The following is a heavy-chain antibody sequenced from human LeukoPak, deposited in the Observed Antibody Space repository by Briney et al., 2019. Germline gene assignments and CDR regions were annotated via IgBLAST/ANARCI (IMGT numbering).Heavy chain of an antibody. V-gene: IGHV3-30*03. CDR2: ISYDGNNK. Sequence: GGSLRLSCAASGFTFSRYGMHWVRQTPGKGLEWVAVISYDGNNKYYADSVKGRFTISRDISKNTLYLQMNSLRAEDTAVYYCARRAYNWGAFDIWGQGTMVTVSS. D-gene: IGHD5-24*01. CDR3: ARRAYNWGAFDI. CDR1: GFTFSRYG. J-gene: IGHJ3*02.